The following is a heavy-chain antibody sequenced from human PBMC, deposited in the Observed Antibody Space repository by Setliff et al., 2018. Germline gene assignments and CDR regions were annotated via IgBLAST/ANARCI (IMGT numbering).Heavy chain of an antibody. Sequence: PGGSLRLSCVASGFIFSSYGMHWVRQAPGKGLEWVAYIQYDGRNKYYADSVKGRLTISRDNSENTLYLQMNSLRAEDTAVYYCARGGFGYCSSTSCQWGYYSMDVWGKGTTVTVSS. D-gene: IGHD2-2*03. V-gene: IGHV3-30*02. J-gene: IGHJ6*03. CDR1: GFIFSSYG. CDR3: ARGGFGYCSSTSCQWGYYSMDV. CDR2: IQYDGRNK.